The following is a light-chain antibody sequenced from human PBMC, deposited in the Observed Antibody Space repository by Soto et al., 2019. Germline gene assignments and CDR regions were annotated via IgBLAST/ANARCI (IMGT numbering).Light chain of an antibody. Sequence: DIQMTQSPSSLSASLGDRVTITCRARQSITIYLNWYQQKPGKAPNLLIYGASSLQSGVPSRFSGSGSVTEFTLTISSLQPEYFANYYCQPTYSTIITFGQGTRLEI. J-gene: IGKJ5*01. V-gene: IGKV1-39*01. CDR2: GAS. CDR1: QSITIY. CDR3: QPTYSTIIT.